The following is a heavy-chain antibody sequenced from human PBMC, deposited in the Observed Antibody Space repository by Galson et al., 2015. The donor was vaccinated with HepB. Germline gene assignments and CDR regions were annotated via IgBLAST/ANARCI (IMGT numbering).Heavy chain of an antibody. Sequence: SLRLSCAASGFTFSSYAMSWVRQAPGKGLEWVSAISGSGGSTYYADSVKGRFTISRDNSKNTLYLQMNSLRAEDTAVYYCAKEGGGTYYYDSSGYYLDYWGQGTLVTVSS. J-gene: IGHJ4*02. D-gene: IGHD3-22*01. V-gene: IGHV3-23*01. CDR2: ISGSGGST. CDR3: AKEGGGTYYYDSSGYYLDY. CDR1: GFTFSSYA.